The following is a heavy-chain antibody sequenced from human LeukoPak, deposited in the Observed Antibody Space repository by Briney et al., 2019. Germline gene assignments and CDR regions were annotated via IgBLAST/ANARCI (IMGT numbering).Heavy chain of an antibody. V-gene: IGHV1-2*02. Sequence: ASVNVSCKACGYSFTAYYMHWVRQAPGQGLEGVGWINPNSGGTNYAQKFQGRVTMTRDTSITTAYLELSSLRSDDTAVYYCARVVDGYYDSTGYRRPFDHWGQGTLVTVSS. CDR1: GYSFTAYY. CDR3: ARVVDGYYDSTGYRRPFDH. J-gene: IGHJ4*02. D-gene: IGHD3-22*01. CDR2: INPNSGGT.